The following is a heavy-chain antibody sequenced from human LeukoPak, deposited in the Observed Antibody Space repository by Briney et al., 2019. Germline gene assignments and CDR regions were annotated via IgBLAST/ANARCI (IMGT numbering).Heavy chain of an antibody. V-gene: IGHV1-69*06. D-gene: IGHD2-2*01. CDR2: IIPIFGTA. Sequence: ASVKVSCKASGGTFSSYAISWVRQAPGQGLEWMGGIIPIFGTANYAQKFQGRVTITADKSTSTAYMELSSLRSDDTAVYYCARGGDIVVVPAAMRGTYWGQGTLVTVSS. CDR3: ARGGDIVVVPAAMRGTY. J-gene: IGHJ4*02. CDR1: GGTFSSYA.